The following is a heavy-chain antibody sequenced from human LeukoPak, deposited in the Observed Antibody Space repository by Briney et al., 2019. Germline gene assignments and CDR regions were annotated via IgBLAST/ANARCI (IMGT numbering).Heavy chain of an antibody. Sequence: SETLSFTCTVSGGSISGFYWNWIRQPPGKGLEFIGRIHPSGSSHYNPSLESRVTMSVDTSKNQFALKLSYVTAADTAVYYCARGIDSRKVHYWGQGTLVTVSS. CDR1: GGSISGFY. V-gene: IGHV4-4*07. CDR3: ARGIDSRKVHY. J-gene: IGHJ4*02. D-gene: IGHD4-11*01. CDR2: IHPSGSS.